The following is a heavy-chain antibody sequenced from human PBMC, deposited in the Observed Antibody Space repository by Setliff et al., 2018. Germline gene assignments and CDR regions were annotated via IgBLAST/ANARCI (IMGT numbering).Heavy chain of an antibody. J-gene: IGHJ6*02. D-gene: IGHD2-8*01. CDR1: GGSFSGYY. CDR3: ARDRQYCTSLSCLNSYFYYYAMDF. V-gene: IGHV4-34*01. CDR2: IYYSGST. Sequence: ETLSLTCAVYGGSFSGYYWSWIRQHPGKGLEWIGYIYYSGSTNYNPSLKSRVTISVDTSKNQFSLKLTSVTAADTAVYYCARDRQYCTSLSCLNSYFYYYAMDFWGQGTTVTVSS.